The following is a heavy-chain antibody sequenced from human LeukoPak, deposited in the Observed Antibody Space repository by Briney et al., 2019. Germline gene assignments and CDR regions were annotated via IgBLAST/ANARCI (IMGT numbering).Heavy chain of an antibody. CDR1: GFTFSNYV. V-gene: IGHV3-23*01. CDR2: LSASGAST. D-gene: IGHD2-8*01. Sequence: PGGSLRLSCAASGFTFSNYVMRWVGQAPGKGVEWVSGLSASGASTYYAHSVQCLFTISTDNSNTTLYLQMNSLRADDTAVYSCAKARNGVNNWFDPWGQGTLVTVSS. CDR3: AKARNGVNNWFDP. J-gene: IGHJ5*02.